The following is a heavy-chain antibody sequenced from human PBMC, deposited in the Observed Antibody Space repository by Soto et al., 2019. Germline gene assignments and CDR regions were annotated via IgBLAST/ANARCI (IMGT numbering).Heavy chain of an antibody. CDR1: GGTFSSYT. D-gene: IGHD5-12*01. CDR2: IIPILGIA. CDR3: ARDVRGDGYKA. Sequence: QVQLVQSGAEVKKPGSSVKVSCKASGGTFSSYTINWVRQAPGQGLEWMGRIIPILGIANYAQKFQGRVTITADKSTSTAYMELSSLRSEDTAVYYCARDVRGDGYKAWGQGTLVTVSS. J-gene: IGHJ5*02. V-gene: IGHV1-69*08.